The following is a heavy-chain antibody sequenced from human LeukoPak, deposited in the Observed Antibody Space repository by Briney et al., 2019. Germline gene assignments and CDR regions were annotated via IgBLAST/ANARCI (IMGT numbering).Heavy chain of an antibody. CDR2: IYHSGST. D-gene: IGHD3-22*01. J-gene: IGHJ4*02. Sequence: PSETLSLTCTVSGYSISSGYYWGWIRQPPGQGLEWIGSIYHSGSTYYNPSLKSRVTISVDTSKNQFSLKLSSVTAADTAVYYCARDRDSRVFDYWGQGTLVTVSS. CDR3: ARDRDSRVFDY. V-gene: IGHV4-38-2*02. CDR1: GYSISSGYY.